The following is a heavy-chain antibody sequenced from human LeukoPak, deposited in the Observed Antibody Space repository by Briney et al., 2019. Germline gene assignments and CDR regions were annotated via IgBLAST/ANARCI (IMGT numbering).Heavy chain of an antibody. CDR1: GGSISSYY. CDR3: ARVRLGATFIMRAFDI. J-gene: IGHJ3*02. V-gene: IGHV4-59*12. D-gene: IGHD1-26*01. Sequence: SETLSLTCTVSGGSISSYYWSWIRQPPGKGLEWIGYIYYSGTTNYNPSLKSRVTISVDTSKNQFSLKLSSVTAADTAVYYCARVRLGATFIMRAFDIWGQGTMVTVSS. CDR2: IYYSGTT.